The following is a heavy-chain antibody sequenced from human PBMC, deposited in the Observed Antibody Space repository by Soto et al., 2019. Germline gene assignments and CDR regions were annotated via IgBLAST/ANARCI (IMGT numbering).Heavy chain of an antibody. D-gene: IGHD4-17*01. V-gene: IGHV1-69*13. CDR3: ATYYGDYVLGYFDY. Sequence: GASVKVSCKASGGTFSSYAISWVRQAPGQGLEWMGGIIPIFGTANYAQKFQGRVTITADESASTAYMELSSLRSEDTAVYYCATYYGDYVLGYFDYWGQGTLVTVSS. CDR1: GGTFSSYA. J-gene: IGHJ4*02. CDR2: IIPIFGTA.